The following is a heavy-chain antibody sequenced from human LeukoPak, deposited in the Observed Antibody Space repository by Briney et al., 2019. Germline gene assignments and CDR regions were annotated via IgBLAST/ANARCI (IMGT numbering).Heavy chain of an antibody. CDR3: ARVFRITKTTGMDV. V-gene: IGHV3-30-3*01. J-gene: IGHJ6*02. D-gene: IGHD3-10*01. CDR2: LSYDGTNE. CDR1: GFTFSNYV. Sequence: GRSLRLSCVASGFTFSNYVMHWVRQAPGKGLEWVALLSYDGTNENYADSVKGRFTISRDNSKNTLYLQMNSLRAEDTAVYYCARVFRITKTTGMDVWGQRTTVTVSS.